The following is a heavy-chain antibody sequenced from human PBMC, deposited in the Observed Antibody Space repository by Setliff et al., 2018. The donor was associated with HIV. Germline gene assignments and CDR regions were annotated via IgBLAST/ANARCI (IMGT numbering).Heavy chain of an antibody. D-gene: IGHD1-26*01. J-gene: IGHJ3*01. CDR2: IKSERDGGTK. Sequence: GGSLRLSCAASGFTFTNFAMSWVRQAPGKGLEWIGRIKSERDGGTKDYAAPVKGRFTISVDDSKTTLYLQRNSLKTEDTAVYYCSTLVGANPYHDAFDVWGQGTKVTVSS. CDR3: STLVGANPYHDAFDV. CDR1: GFTFTNFA. V-gene: IGHV3-15*01.